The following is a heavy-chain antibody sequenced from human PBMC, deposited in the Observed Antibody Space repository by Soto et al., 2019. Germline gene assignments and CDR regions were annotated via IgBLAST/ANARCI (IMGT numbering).Heavy chain of an antibody. CDR2: ILNDGSNR. CDR3: ARDDEYSGNGMDV. D-gene: IGHD3-10*01. V-gene: IGHV3-33*01. J-gene: IGHJ6*02. Sequence: QVQLVESGGGVVQPGRSLRLSCAASGFTFSNYGMHWVRQAPGKGLEWVAVILNDGSNRYHADSVKDRFTISRDNSKNMLYWQTNSLRAEDTAVYYCARDDEYSGNGMDVWGQGTTVTVS. CDR1: GFTFSNYG.